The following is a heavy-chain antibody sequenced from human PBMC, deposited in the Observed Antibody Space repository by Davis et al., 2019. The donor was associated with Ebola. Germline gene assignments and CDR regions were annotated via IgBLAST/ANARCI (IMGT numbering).Heavy chain of an antibody. V-gene: IGHV6-1*01. CDR2: TYYSSKWYK. CDR1: GDSVSSGG. J-gene: IGHJ6*04. Sequence: HSQTLSLTCAISGDSVSSGGWNWIRQSPSRGLEWLGRTYYSSKWYKDYAVSVKSRITINLDTSKNQFSLQLNSVTPEDTALYYCARGWLRGGLDVWGEGTTVTVSS. D-gene: IGHD5-18*01. CDR3: ARGWLRGGLDV.